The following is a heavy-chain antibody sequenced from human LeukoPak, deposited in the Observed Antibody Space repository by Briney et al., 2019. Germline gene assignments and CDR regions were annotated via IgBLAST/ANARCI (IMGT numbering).Heavy chain of an antibody. CDR2: ISGSGGST. J-gene: IGHJ4*02. Sequence: PGGSLRLSCAASGFTFSSYGMSWVRQAPGKGLEWVSAISGSGGSTYYADSVKGRFTISRDNSKNTLYLQMNSLRAEDTAIYYCAKDLGYCNSASCQRYFDYWGQGTLITVSS. CDR3: AKDLGYCNSASCQRYFDY. CDR1: GFTFSSYG. D-gene: IGHD2-2*01. V-gene: IGHV3-23*01.